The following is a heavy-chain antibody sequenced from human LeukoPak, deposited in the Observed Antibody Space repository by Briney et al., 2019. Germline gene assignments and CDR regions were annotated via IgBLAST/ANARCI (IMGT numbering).Heavy chain of an antibody. V-gene: IGHV3-23*01. D-gene: IGHD1-7*01. Sequence: GGSLGLSCAASGFTFSSYAMSWVRQAPGKGLEWVSSINGNGGRTYYADSVRGRFTISRDNSKNTLYLQMNSLRAEDTAVYYCARAQLPKNWGQGTLVTVSS. CDR1: GFTFSSYA. CDR2: INGNGGRT. J-gene: IGHJ4*02. CDR3: ARAQLPKN.